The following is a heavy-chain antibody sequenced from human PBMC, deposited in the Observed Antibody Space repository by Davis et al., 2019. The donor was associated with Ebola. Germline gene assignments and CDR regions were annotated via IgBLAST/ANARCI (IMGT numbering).Heavy chain of an antibody. V-gene: IGHV1-18*01. CDR2: ISTYNGNT. J-gene: IGHJ5*02. CDR1: GYTFTSYG. Sequence: AASVKVSCKASGYTFTSYGISWVRQAPGQGLAWMGWISTYNGNTKYAQKFQGRVTMTTDTSTSTAYMELRSLRSDDTAVYYCARAVGYCTSTSCFVNWFDPWGQGTLVTVSS. D-gene: IGHD2-2*01. CDR3: ARAVGYCTSTSCFVNWFDP.